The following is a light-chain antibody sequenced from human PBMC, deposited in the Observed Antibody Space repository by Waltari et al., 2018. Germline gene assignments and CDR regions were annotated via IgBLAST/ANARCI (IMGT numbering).Light chain of an antibody. CDR2: DVS. J-gene: IGLJ2*01. V-gene: IGLV2-14*01. CDR1: STDAGGYNY. CDR3: SSYTSSSTLV. Sequence: QSALTQPASVSGSPGQSLTISCTGTSTDAGGYNYVPWYQQHPGKAPKHMIYDVSKRPPGVSNRFPGSKSGNTASLTISGLQAEDEADYYCSSYTSSSTLVFGGGTKLTVL.